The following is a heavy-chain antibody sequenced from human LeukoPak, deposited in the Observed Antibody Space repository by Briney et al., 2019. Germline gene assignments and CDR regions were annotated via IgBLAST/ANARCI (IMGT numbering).Heavy chain of an antibody. D-gene: IGHD2-21*02. CDR1: GFTFSIYG. CDR2: IRYDGSNK. CDR3: AKEYWLGVTHKYFDY. Sequence: PGGSLRLSCAASGFTFSIYGMHWVRQAPGKGLEWVAFIRYDGSNKYYADSVKGRFTISRDNSKNTLYLQMNSLRAEDTAVYYCAKEYWLGVTHKYFDYWGQGTLVTVSS. V-gene: IGHV3-30*02. J-gene: IGHJ4*02.